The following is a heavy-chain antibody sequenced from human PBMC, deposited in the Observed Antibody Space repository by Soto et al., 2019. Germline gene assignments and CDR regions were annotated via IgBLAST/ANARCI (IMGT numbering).Heavy chain of an antibody. Sequence: QVQLVQSGAEVKKPGASVKVSCKASGYNFTNYNINWVRQATGQGLEWMGWMNPNSGNTGYAQKLQGRVTMTRSTSISTAYMELSSLRSEDTAVYYCAREDYYGSGSYAYWGQGTLVTVSS. CDR2: MNPNSGNT. D-gene: IGHD3-10*01. CDR3: AREDYYGSGSYAY. CDR1: GYNFTNYN. V-gene: IGHV1-8*01. J-gene: IGHJ4*02.